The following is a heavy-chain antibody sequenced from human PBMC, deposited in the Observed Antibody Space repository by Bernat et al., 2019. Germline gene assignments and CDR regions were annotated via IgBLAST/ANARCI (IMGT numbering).Heavy chain of an antibody. V-gene: IGHV4-39*01. D-gene: IGHD2-21*02. J-gene: IGHJ5*02. CDR3: ATAAVTAIPGDWFDP. CDR1: GGSISSSSYY. CDR2: IYYSGST. Sequence: QLQLQESGPGLVKPSETLSLTCTVSGGSISSSSYYWGWIRQPPGKGLEWLGSIYYSGSTYYNPSLKSRVTISVDTSKNQFSLKLSSVTAADTAVYYCATAAVTAIPGDWFDPWGQGTLVTVSS.